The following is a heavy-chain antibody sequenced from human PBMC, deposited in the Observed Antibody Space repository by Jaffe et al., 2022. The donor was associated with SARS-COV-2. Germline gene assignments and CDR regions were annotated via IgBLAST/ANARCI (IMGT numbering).Heavy chain of an antibody. J-gene: IGHJ6*03. CDR1: GFTFSSYA. D-gene: IGHD3-9*01. CDR3: ARGVRRFLTADYYYNMDV. Sequence: EVQLLESGGGLVQPGGSLRLSCAASGFTFSSYAMSWVRQAPGKGLEWVSAISGSGVSRDYADSVKGRFTISRDNSKNTLYLQMNSLRAEDTAVYYCARGVRRFLTADYYYNMDVWGKGTTVTVSS. CDR2: ISGSGVSR. V-gene: IGHV3-23*01.